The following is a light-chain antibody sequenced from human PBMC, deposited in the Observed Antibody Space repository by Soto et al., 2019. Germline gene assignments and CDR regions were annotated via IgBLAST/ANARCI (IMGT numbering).Light chain of an antibody. Sequence: DIQMTQSPSSVSASVGDRVTITCRASQVITNWLVWYQQKPGKAPNLLIYSASNLQSGVPSRFSGSGSGTDFTLTISSLQPEDFATYYCQQANSFPFTFGPGTKVDVK. V-gene: IGKV1-12*02. CDR3: QQANSFPFT. J-gene: IGKJ3*01. CDR1: QVITNW. CDR2: SAS.